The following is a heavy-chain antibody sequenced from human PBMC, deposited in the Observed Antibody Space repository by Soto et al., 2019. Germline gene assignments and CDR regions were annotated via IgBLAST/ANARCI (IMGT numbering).Heavy chain of an antibody. D-gene: IGHD3-22*01. Sequence: EVQLVESGGGRVRPGGALKPSCAAYGFNFIPYSLGWARQAPGKGLEGVASISSSAAYIDYADSVKGRFTISRDNANNSLYLQMNSLRAEDTATYYCVRDGLDYYDTERLYFDNWGQGTLVTVSS. CDR3: VRDGLDYYDTERLYFDN. CDR2: ISSSAAYI. V-gene: IGHV3-21*01. CDR1: GFNFIPYS. J-gene: IGHJ4*02.